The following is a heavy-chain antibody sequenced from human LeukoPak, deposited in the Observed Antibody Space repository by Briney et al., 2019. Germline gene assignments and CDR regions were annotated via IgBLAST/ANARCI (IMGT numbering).Heavy chain of an antibody. CDR2: ISYDGGNK. V-gene: IGHV3-30*18. Sequence: GGSLRLSCAASGFTFSDYGMHWVRQAPGKGPEWVALISYDGGNKFYADSVRDRFTISRDNSKNTLFLQMNSLRIEDTAVYYCAKVFEVRGARRPKDYWGQGTLVIVSS. J-gene: IGHJ4*02. CDR1: GFTFSDYG. CDR3: AKVFEVRGARRPKDY. D-gene: IGHD3-10*01.